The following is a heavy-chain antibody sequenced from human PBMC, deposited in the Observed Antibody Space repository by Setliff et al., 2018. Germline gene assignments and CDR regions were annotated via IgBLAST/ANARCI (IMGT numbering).Heavy chain of an antibody. D-gene: IGHD3-22*01. CDR2: IKQDGSDI. J-gene: IGHJ5*02. Sequence: GESLKISCAASGFTFSTYWMSWVRQTPGKGLEWVANIKQDGSDIKYVDSVKGRFTISRDNAKNSLYLQMNNLRAEDTAVYHCARGARLYETDHHYYGWLDPWGQGTLVTVSS. V-gene: IGHV3-7*01. CDR1: GFTFSTYW. CDR3: ARGARLYETDHHYYGWLDP.